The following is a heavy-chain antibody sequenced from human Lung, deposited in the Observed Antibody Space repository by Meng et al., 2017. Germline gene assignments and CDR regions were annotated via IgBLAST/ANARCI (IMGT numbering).Heavy chain of an antibody. CDR3: ARGPTTMAHDFDY. Sequence: QVQLHQWVEGLLKASATLSLTCVVSGGSFSDYYWSWIRQPPGKGPEWIGEINHSGSTNYNPSLESRATISVDTSQNNLSLKLSSVTAADSAVYYCARGPTTMAHDFDYWGQGTLVTVSS. CDR2: INHSGST. V-gene: IGHV4-34*01. CDR1: GGSFSDYY. D-gene: IGHD4-11*01. J-gene: IGHJ4*02.